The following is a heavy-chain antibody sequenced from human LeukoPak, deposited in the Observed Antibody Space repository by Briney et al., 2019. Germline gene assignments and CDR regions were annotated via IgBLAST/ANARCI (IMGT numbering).Heavy chain of an antibody. J-gene: IGHJ4*02. V-gene: IGHV1-69*13. Sequence: ASVKVSCKASGYTFTSNYIHWVRQAPGQGLEWMGGIIPIFGTANYAQKFQGRVTITADESTSTAYMELSSLRSEDTAVYYCARDSGATGEFDYWGQGTLVTVSS. CDR2: IIPIFGTA. D-gene: IGHD2-8*02. CDR3: ARDSGATGEFDY. CDR1: GYTFTSNY.